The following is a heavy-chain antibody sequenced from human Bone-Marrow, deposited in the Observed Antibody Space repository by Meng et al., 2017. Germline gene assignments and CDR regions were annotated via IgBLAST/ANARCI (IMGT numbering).Heavy chain of an antibody. CDR2: INPNSGGT. Sequence: ASAKVSCKPSGYNFPDYYIHWVRRAPGQGLEWMGWINPNSGGTNYAQKFQGRVTMTRDTSISTAYMEQSRLRSDDTAVYYCAGLGIRYYYYGMDVWGQGTTVTVSS. D-gene: IGHD1-14*01. V-gene: IGHV1-2*02. CDR3: AGLGIRYYYYGMDV. J-gene: IGHJ6*02. CDR1: GYNFPDYY.